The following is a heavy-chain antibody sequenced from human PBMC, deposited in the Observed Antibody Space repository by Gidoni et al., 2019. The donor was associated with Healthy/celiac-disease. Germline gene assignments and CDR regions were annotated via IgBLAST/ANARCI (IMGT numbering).Heavy chain of an antibody. CDR2: ISWNSGSI. Sequence: EVQLVESGGGLVQPGRSLRLSCAASGFTFDDYAMHWVRQAPGKGLEWVSGISWNSGSIGYADSVKGRFTISRDNAKNSLYLQMNSLRAEDTALYYCAKDTDTAMVYYFGYWGQGTLVTVSS. V-gene: IGHV3-9*01. CDR1: GFTFDDYA. CDR3: AKDTDTAMVYYFGY. J-gene: IGHJ4*02. D-gene: IGHD5-18*01.